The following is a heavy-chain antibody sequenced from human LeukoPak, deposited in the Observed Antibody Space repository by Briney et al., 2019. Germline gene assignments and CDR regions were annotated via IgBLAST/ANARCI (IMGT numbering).Heavy chain of an antibody. Sequence: SETLSLTCTVSGGSISSYYWNWIRQPPGKGLEWVGYIYYSGSTNSNPSLKSRVTISVDTSKNQFSLKLSSVTASDTAVYYCARVPWDWYFDLWGRGTLVTVSS. V-gene: IGHV4-59*01. CDR3: ARVPWDWYFDL. CDR2: IYYSGST. J-gene: IGHJ2*01. CDR1: GGSISSYY. D-gene: IGHD1-26*01.